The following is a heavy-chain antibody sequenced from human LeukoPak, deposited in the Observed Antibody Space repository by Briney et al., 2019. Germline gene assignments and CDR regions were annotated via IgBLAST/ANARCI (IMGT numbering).Heavy chain of an antibody. V-gene: IGHV4-39*01. J-gene: IGHJ4*02. CDR3: ARLSHYSDSSGYYLGTYYFDY. D-gene: IGHD3-22*01. CDR1: GGSISSSSFY. CDR2: IYYSGST. Sequence: PSETLSLTCTVAGGSISSSSFYWGWIRQPPGKGLEWIGNIYYSGSTYYNPSLKSRVTLSLDTSKNQFSLKLSSVTAADTAVYYCARLSHYSDSSGYYLGTYYFDYWGQGTLVTVSS.